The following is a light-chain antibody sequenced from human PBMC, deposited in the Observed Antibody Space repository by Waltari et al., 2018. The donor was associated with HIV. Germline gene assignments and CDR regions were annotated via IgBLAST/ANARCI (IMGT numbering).Light chain of an antibody. CDR1: TSDDGRYKF. CDR2: DVT. CDR3: CSFVGSYTWV. V-gene: IGLV2-11*01. J-gene: IGLJ3*02. Sequence: QSALTQPRSVSGSPGQSVTISCTGPTSDDGRYKFVSWYQQHPGQAPKLLIYDVTQRPSGVPHRFSGSKSGNTASLTISGLQAEDEADYYCCSFVGSYTWVFGGGTNLTVL.